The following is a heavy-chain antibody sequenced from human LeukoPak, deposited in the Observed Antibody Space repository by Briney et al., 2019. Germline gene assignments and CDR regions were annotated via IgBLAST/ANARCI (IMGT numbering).Heavy chain of an antibody. D-gene: IGHD5-12*01. CDR1: GFTFSSYS. CDR3: ARGHSGYDYPDYFDY. Sequence: GGSLRLSCAASGFTFSSYSMNWVRRAPGKGLEWVSSISSSSSYIYYADSVKGRFTISRDNAKNSLYLQMNSLRAEDTAVYYCARGHSGYDYPDYFDYWGQGTLVTVSS. CDR2: ISSSSSYI. V-gene: IGHV3-21*01. J-gene: IGHJ4*02.